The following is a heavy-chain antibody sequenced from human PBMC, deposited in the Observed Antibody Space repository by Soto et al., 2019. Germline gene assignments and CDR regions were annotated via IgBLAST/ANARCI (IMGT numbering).Heavy chain of an antibody. CDR1: GGSFSGYY. CDR3: ARWAKAYYYYGMDV. CDR2: INHSGST. V-gene: IGHV4-34*01. J-gene: IGHJ6*02. Sequence: PSETLSLTCAIYGGSFSGYYWSWIRQPPGKGLEWIGEINHSGSTNYNPSLNSRVTISVDTSKNQFSLKLSSVTAADTAVYYCARWAKAYYYYGMDVWGQGTTVTVSS.